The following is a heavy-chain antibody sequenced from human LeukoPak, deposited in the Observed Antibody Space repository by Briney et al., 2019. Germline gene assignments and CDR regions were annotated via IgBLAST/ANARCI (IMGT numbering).Heavy chain of an antibody. J-gene: IGHJ3*02. CDR1: GGSISSYY. V-gene: IGHV4-59*12. CDR3: ARRVAFDI. CDR2: IYYSGST. Sequence: PSETLSLTCTVSGGSISSYYLSWIRQPPGKGLEWVGYIYYSGSTNYTPSIKSRVTTSVDPSNNQFSLKLSSVTAADTAVYYCARRVAFDIWGQGTMVTVSS.